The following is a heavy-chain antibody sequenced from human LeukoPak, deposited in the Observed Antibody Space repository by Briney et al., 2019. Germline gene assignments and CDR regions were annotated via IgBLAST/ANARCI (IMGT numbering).Heavy chain of an antibody. CDR2: ISRSSTYT. Sequence: GGSLRLSCAASEFAFTTYSMNWVRQTPGKGLEWVSSISRSSTYTYYADSVRGRFSISRDDAKNSLFLQMNSLRAEDTGVYYCARSIAAVGTSTIDYWGQGTLVTVSS. D-gene: IGHD6-13*01. V-gene: IGHV3-21*01. CDR3: ARSIAAVGTSTIDY. J-gene: IGHJ4*02. CDR1: EFAFTTYS.